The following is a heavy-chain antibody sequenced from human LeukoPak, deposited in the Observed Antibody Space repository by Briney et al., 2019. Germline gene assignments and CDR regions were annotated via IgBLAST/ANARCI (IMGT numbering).Heavy chain of an antibody. CDR2: ISSKAYGGTT. Sequence: GGSLRPSCTASGFTFGDYTMSWFRQAPGKGVEWVGFISSKAYGGTTDYAASVKGRFTISRDDPKSIAYLQMNSLKTEDTAVYYCTRDGVDILTGYFHYYYYYIDVWGKGTTVTVSS. D-gene: IGHD3-9*01. CDR1: GFTFGDYT. V-gene: IGHV3-49*03. J-gene: IGHJ6*03. CDR3: TRDGVDILTGYFHYYYYYIDV.